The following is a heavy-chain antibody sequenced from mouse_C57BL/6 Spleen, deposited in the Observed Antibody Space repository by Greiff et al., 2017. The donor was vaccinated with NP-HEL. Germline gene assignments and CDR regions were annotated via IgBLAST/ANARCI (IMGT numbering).Heavy chain of an antibody. D-gene: IGHD2-2*01. Sequence: QVQLQQPGAELVKPGASVKLSCKASGYTFTSYWMQWVKQRPGQGLEWIGEIDPSDSYTNYNQKFKGKATLTVDTSSSTAYMQLSSLTSEDSAVYYCANYGYLYAMDYWGQGTSVTVSS. V-gene: IGHV1-50*01. CDR1: GYTFTSYW. J-gene: IGHJ4*01. CDR3: ANYGYLYAMDY. CDR2: IDPSDSYT.